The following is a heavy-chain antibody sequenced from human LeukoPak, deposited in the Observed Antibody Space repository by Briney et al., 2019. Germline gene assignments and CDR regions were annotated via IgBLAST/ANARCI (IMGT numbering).Heavy chain of an antibody. Sequence: PGGSLRLSCAASGFTFSSYTMNRVRQAPGKGLEWVSYIRSGDDFIFYADSVMGRFTISRDNAKNSLFLQMNSLRAEDTAVYYCARGPPIDYWGQGTLVTVSS. CDR2: IRSGDDFI. J-gene: IGHJ4*02. CDR3: ARGPPIDY. V-gene: IGHV3-21*01. CDR1: GFTFSSYT.